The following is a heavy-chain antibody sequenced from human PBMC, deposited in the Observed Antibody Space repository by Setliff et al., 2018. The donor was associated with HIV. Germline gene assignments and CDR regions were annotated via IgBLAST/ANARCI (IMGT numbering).Heavy chain of an antibody. V-gene: IGHV1-24*01. CDR1: GYTLTELS. Sequence: ASVKVSCKVSGYTLTELSMHWVRQAPGKGLEWMGGFDPEDGETIYAQKFQGRVTTTEDTSTDTAYMELSSLRSEDTAVYYCARGVEPVYYFDYWGQGTLVTVSS. CDR3: ARGVEPVYYFDY. J-gene: IGHJ4*02. CDR2: FDPEDGET. D-gene: IGHD1-1*01.